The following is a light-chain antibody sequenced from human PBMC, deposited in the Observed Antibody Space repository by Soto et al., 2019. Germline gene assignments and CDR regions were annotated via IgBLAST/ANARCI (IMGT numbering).Light chain of an antibody. CDR1: QNINSY. CDR2: GAS. V-gene: IGKV1-39*01. CDR3: QQSYSTPTWT. J-gene: IGKJ1*01. Sequence: IQMTQSPLSLSASVGDKVTLTCRTSQNINSYLSWYQQKPGKAPRLLIYGASSLQVGVPSRFIGSGSGTDFTLTITSLQPEDFATYYCQQSYSTPTWTFGQGTKVDI.